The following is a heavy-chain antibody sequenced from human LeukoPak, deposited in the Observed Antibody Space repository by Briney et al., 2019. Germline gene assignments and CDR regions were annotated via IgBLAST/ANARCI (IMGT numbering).Heavy chain of an antibody. CDR3: AKDFTSIVGATYFDY. Sequence: PGGSLRLSCAASGFTFSSYAMSWVRQAPGKGLEWVSAISGSGGSTYYADSVKGRFTISRDNSKNTLYLQMNSLGAEDTAVYYCAKDFTSIVGATYFDYWGQGTLVTVSS. V-gene: IGHV3-23*01. CDR2: ISGSGGST. D-gene: IGHD1-26*01. J-gene: IGHJ4*02. CDR1: GFTFSSYA.